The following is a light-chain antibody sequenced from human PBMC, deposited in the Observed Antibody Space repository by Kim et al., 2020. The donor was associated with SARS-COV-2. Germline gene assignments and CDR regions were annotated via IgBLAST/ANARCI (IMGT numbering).Light chain of an antibody. CDR2: GAS. J-gene: IGKJ2*01. Sequence: EIVLTQSPATLSLSPGERATLSCRASQSVNSNFLAWYQQKLGQAPRLLIYGASSRAIGIPDRFSGSGSGTDFTLTINILEPEDFAVYYCQQYGNSQYTFGQGTKLEI. CDR1: QSVNSNF. V-gene: IGKV3-20*01. CDR3: QQYGNSQYT.